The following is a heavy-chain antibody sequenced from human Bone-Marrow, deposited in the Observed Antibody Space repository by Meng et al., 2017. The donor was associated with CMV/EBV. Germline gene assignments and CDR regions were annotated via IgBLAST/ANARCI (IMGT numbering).Heavy chain of an antibody. CDR3: ARWALGISDY. CDR2: IYHSGST. D-gene: IGHD7-27*01. J-gene: IGHJ4*02. CDR1: GYSISSGYY. V-gene: IGHV4-38-2*02. Sequence: SETLSLTCTVSGYSISSGYYWGWIRQPPGKGLEWIGSIYHSGSTYYNPSLKSRVTISVDTSKNQFSLKLSSVTAADTAVYYCARWALGISDYWGQGTLVTVSS.